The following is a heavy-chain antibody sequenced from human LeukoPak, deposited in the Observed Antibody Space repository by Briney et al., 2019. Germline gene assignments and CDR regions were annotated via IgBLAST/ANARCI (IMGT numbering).Heavy chain of an antibody. CDR1: GGTFSSYA. Sequence: GSSEKVSCKASGGTFSSYAISWVRQAPGQGLEWMGGIIPIFGTANYAQKFQGRVTITADESTSTAYMELSSLRSEDTAVYYCALRVYYYGSGSYYNPFDYWGQGTLVTVSS. CDR2: IIPIFGTA. D-gene: IGHD3-10*01. CDR3: ALRVYYYGSGSYYNPFDY. V-gene: IGHV1-69*01. J-gene: IGHJ4*02.